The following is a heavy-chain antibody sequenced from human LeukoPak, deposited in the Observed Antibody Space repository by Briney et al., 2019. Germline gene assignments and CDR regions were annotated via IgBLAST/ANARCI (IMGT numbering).Heavy chain of an antibody. V-gene: IGHV1-2*02. Sequence: ASVKLSCKAFGYTFTGYWMHWVRQAPGQGPEWMGVISPSGGSTIYAQKFQGRVTMTRDTSISTAYMELGGLTSDDTAVYYCARPYCSGGSCHDYFDYWGQGTLVTVSS. J-gene: IGHJ4*02. CDR2: ISPSGGST. CDR3: ARPYCSGGSCHDYFDY. D-gene: IGHD2-15*01. CDR1: GYTFTGYW.